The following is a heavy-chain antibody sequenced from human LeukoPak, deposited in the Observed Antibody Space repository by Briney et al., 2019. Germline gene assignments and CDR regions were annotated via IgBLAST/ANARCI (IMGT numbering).Heavy chain of an antibody. CDR1: GFTFRSYA. V-gene: IGHV3-23*01. D-gene: IGHD2-2*01. CDR3: AKGPRGGYLEPAAILWYLDL. CDR2: ISGSAGRT. J-gene: IGHJ2*01. Sequence: GGSLRLSCAASGFTFRSYAMNWVRQAPGKGLEWVSVISGSAGRTYHADSVEGRFTISRDNSKNTLYLQMNSLRAEDTAVYYCAKGPRGGYLEPAAILWYLDLWGRGTLVTVSS.